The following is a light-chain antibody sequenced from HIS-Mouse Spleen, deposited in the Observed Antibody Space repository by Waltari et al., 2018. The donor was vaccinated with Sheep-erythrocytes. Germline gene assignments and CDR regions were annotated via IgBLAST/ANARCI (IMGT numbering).Light chain of an antibody. CDR1: SSDVGSYNL. Sequence: QSALTQPRSVSGSPGQSVTISCTGTSSDVGSYNLVSWYQQHPGNAPKLMMYEGSKRPAGVSNRFSGSKSGNTASLTISGLQAEDEADYYCCSYAGSSTPWVFGGGTKLTVL. V-gene: IGLV2-23*01. CDR2: EGS. CDR3: CSYAGSSTPWV. J-gene: IGLJ3*02.